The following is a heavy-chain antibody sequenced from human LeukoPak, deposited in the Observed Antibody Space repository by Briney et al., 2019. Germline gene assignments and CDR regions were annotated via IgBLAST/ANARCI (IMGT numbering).Heavy chain of an antibody. CDR3: ARGITLVRGALDY. Sequence: GASVKVSCTASGYTFTSYAMHWVRQAPGQRLEWMGWINAGNGNTKYSQKFQGRVTITRDTSASTAYMELSSLRSEDTAVYYCARGITLVRGALDYWGQGTLVTVSS. V-gene: IGHV1-3*01. J-gene: IGHJ4*02. CDR2: INAGNGNT. D-gene: IGHD3-10*01. CDR1: GYTFTSYA.